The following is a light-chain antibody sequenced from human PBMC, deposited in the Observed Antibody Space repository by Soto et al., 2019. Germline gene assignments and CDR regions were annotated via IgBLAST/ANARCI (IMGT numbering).Light chain of an antibody. J-gene: IGKJ1*01. CDR1: ESIDNW. CDR3: QQYHTDWT. CDR2: AAS. V-gene: IGKV1-5*01. Sequence: DIQMTQSPSTLSASVGDTVTITCRASESIDNWLAWYQQKPGKAPKLLIFAASTLVRGVPSRFSGRGSGTEFTLTISSLQADDYATFYCQQYHTDWTFGRGTKVEIK.